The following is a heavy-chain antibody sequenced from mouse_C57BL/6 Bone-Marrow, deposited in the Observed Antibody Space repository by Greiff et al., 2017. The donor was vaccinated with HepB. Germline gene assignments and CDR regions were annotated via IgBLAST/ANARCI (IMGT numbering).Heavy chain of an antibody. CDR1: GYTFTSYW. Sequence: QVQLQQSGAELVKPGASVKMSCKASGYTFTSYWITWVKQRPGQGLEWIGDIYPGSGSTNYNEKFKSKATLTVDTSSSTAYMQRSSLTSEDSAVYYCARRYYGSSGYFDVWGTGTTVTVSS. CDR3: ARRYYGSSGYFDV. D-gene: IGHD1-1*01. V-gene: IGHV1-55*01. J-gene: IGHJ1*03. CDR2: IYPGSGST.